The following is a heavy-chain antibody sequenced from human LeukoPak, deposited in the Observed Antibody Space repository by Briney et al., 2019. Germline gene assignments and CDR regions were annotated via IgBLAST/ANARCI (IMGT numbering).Heavy chain of an antibody. Sequence: SQTRSLTCAISGASVPSNSAAWNWIWQSPSRGLEWLGRTYYRSPWYNDYAVSVKSRITINPDTSKNQFSLQLNSVTPEDTAVYCCARDYGSSWPNWFDPWGQGTLVTVSS. J-gene: IGHJ5*02. D-gene: IGHD6-13*01. V-gene: IGHV6-1*01. CDR3: ARDYGSSWPNWFDP. CDR2: TYYRSPWYN. CDR1: GASVPSNSAA.